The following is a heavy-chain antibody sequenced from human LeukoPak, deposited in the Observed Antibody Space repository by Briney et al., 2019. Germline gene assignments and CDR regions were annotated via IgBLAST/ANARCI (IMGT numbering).Heavy chain of an antibody. V-gene: IGHV1-69*13. Sequence: SVKVSCKASGGTFSSYAISWVRQAPGQWLEWMGGIIPIFGTANYAQKFQGRVTINADESTSTAYMELSSLRSEDTAVYYCAREGHDSHDAFDIWGQGTMVTVSS. J-gene: IGHJ3*02. CDR2: IIPIFGTA. CDR1: GGTFSSYA. D-gene: IGHD3-22*01. CDR3: AREGHDSHDAFDI.